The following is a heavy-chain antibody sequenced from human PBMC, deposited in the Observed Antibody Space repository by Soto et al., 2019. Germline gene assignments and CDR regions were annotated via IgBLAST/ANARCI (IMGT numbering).Heavy chain of an antibody. D-gene: IGHD3-3*01. Sequence: GASVKVSCKASGYTFTSYGISWVRQAPGQGLEWMGWISANYGNTNYAQKYQGRVTITTDESTSTAYMELSSLRSEDTAVYYCARVGYDFWRGQISSRNYYYYYCMDVWGQGTTVTVSS. CDR3: ARVGYDFWRGQISSRNYYYYYCMDV. V-gene: IGHV1-18*01. J-gene: IGHJ6*02. CDR2: ISANYGNT. CDR1: GYTFTSYG.